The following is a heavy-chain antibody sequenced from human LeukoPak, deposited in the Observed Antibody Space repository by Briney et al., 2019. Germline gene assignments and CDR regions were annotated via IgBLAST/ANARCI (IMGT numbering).Heavy chain of an antibody. V-gene: IGHV3-20*04. J-gene: IGHJ4*02. D-gene: IGHD3-22*01. CDR2: INWNGGST. CDR1: GFTVSSNS. Sequence: GGSLRLSCTVSGFTVSSNSMSWVRQAPGKGLEWVSGINWNGGSTGYADSVKGRFTISRDNAKNSLYLQMNSLRAEDTALYYCARGTYYYDSSGSDYWGQGTLVTVSS. CDR3: ARGTYYYDSSGSDY.